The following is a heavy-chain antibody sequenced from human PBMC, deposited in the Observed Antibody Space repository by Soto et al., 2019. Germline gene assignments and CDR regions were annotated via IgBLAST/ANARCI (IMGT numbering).Heavy chain of an antibody. CDR3: AKDKSGTTSFDY. D-gene: IGHD1-1*01. CDR1: GLTLRKQA. V-gene: IGHV3-23*01. CDR2: LSSSGGNT. Sequence: GSLRLSCAASGLTLRKQAVSGVRQAPGKGLEWVSALSSSGGNTHYADSVKVRFTISRDNSKNTLYLQMNSLRAEDTAVYYCAKDKSGTTSFDYWGQGTLVTVSS. J-gene: IGHJ4*02.